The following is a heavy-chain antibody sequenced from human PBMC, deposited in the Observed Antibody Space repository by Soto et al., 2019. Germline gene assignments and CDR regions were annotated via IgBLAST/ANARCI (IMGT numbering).Heavy chain of an antibody. V-gene: IGHV3-30*04. CDR3: ARAEYTSGWYFMGIDY. CDR1: GFTLSSFA. J-gene: IGHJ4*02. CDR2: TSSDGSKE. Sequence: QVQLVESGGGVVQPGKSLRLSCAASGFTLSSFAMHWVRQAPGKGLEWVAVTSSDGSKEYYADSVKGRFTISRDNSKSTLYLQMNSLRPDDTAVFYCARAEYTSGWYFMGIDYWGQGTLVTVSS. D-gene: IGHD6-19*01.